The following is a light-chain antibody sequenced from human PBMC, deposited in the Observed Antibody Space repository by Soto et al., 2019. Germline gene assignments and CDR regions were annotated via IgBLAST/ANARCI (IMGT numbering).Light chain of an antibody. Sequence: DRQMTQSPSTLSASVGDRATVSCRASQSISSSLAWHQQKPGQAPKLLIYGASSLDSGIPSRFSGSGSGTEFTLTISRLQPDDFATYYCQHYNSYSEAFGQGTKVDIK. CDR3: QHYNSYSEA. CDR1: QSISSS. CDR2: GAS. J-gene: IGKJ1*01. V-gene: IGKV1-5*03.